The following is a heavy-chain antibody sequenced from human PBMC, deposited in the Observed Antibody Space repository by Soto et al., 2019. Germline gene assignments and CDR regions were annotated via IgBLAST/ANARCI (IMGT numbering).Heavy chain of an antibody. CDR3: AKDRAVTKEEDRYYY. V-gene: IGHV3-23*01. D-gene: IGHD4-17*01. J-gene: IGHJ4*02. Sequence: GGSLRLSCAASGFTFSSYAMSWVRQAPGKGLEWVSAISGSGGSTYYADSVKGRFTISRDNSKNTLYLQMNSLRAEDTAVYYCAKDRAVTKEEDRYYYWGQGTLVTVSS. CDR1: GFTFSSYA. CDR2: ISGSGGST.